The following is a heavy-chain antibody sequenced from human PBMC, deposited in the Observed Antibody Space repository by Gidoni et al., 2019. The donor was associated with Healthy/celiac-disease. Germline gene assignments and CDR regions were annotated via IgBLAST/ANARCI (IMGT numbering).Heavy chain of an antibody. V-gene: IGHV4-38-2*02. D-gene: IGHD3-22*01. J-gene: IGHJ5*02. CDR1: GYSLSSGYY. CDR2: IYHRGST. CDR3: ARDTVVVINEESFNWFDP. Sequence: QVQLQESGPGLVKPSETLSLTCAVSGYSLSSGYYWGWIRQPPGKGLEWIGSIYHRGSTYYNPSLKSRVTISVDTSKNQFSLKLSSVTAADTAVYYCARDTVVVINEESFNWFDPWGQGTLVTVSS.